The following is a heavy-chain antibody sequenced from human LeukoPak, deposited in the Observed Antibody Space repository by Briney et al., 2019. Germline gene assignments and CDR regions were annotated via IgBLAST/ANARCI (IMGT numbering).Heavy chain of an antibody. V-gene: IGHV3-48*03. CDR3: ARLIFSYGHYFDY. CDR2: ISSSGSTI. D-gene: IGHD5-18*01. Sequence: PGGSLRLSCAASGFTFSSYEMNWVRQAPGKGLEWVSYISSSGSTIYYADSVKGRFTISRDNAKNTLYLQMNSLRAEDTAVYYCARLIFSYGHYFDYWGQGTLVTVSS. J-gene: IGHJ4*02. CDR1: GFTFSSYE.